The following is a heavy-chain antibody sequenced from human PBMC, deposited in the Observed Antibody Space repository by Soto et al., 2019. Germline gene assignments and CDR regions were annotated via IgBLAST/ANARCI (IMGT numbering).Heavy chain of an antibody. Sequence: PGGSLRLSCGVSGFTFSSYAMHWVRQAPGKGLEWVAVVSYDGSNKYYADSVKGRFTISRDNSKNTLYLQMNSLRADDTAVYYCAREAEALDYWGQGTLVTVSS. CDR1: GFTFSSYA. CDR3: AREAEALDY. J-gene: IGHJ4*02. V-gene: IGHV3-30-3*01. CDR2: VSYDGSNK.